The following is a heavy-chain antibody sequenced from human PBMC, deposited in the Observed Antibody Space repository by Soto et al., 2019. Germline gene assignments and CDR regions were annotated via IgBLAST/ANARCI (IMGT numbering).Heavy chain of an antibody. CDR3: AAIIAAAGQGDY. D-gene: IGHD6-13*01. CDR2: ISAYNGNT. V-gene: IGHV1-18*01. Sequence: ASVKVSCKASGYTFTSYGISWVRQAPGQGLEWMGWISAYNGNTNYAQKLQGRVTMTTDTSTSTAYMELSSLRSEDTAVYYCAAIIAAAGQGDYWGQGTLVTVSS. J-gene: IGHJ4*02. CDR1: GYTFTSYG.